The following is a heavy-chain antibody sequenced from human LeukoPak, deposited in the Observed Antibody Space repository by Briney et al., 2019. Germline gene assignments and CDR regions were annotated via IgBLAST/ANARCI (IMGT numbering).Heavy chain of an antibody. J-gene: IGHJ4*02. CDR2: INPNSGVT. Sequence: GASVKVSCKASGCIFTGYYMHWVRQAPGQGLEWMGWINPNSGVTNYAQKFQGRVTMTRDTTISTAYMELSRLRSDDTAVYYCAVDESGTYAVFDYWGQGTLVTVSS. V-gene: IGHV1-2*02. D-gene: IGHD1-26*01. CDR1: GCIFTGYY. CDR3: AVDESGTYAVFDY.